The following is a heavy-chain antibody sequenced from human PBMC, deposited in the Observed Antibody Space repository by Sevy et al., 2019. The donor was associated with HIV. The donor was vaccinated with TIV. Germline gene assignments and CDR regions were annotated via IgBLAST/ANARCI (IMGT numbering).Heavy chain of an antibody. D-gene: IGHD3-10*01. CDR1: GYTFTGYY. J-gene: IGHJ6*02. CDR2: INPNSGGT. Sequence: ASVKVSCKASGYTFTGYYMHWVRQAPGQGLEWMGWINPNSGGTNYAQKFQGRVTMTRDTSIRPAYMGLSRLRSDDTAVYYCAGAVHYYGSGSYYKGYYYYGMDVWGQGTTVTVSS. CDR3: AGAVHYYGSGSYYKGYYYYGMDV. V-gene: IGHV1-2*02.